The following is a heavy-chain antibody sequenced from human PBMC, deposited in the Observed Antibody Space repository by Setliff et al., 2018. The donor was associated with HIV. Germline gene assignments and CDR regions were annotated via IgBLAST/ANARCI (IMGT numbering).Heavy chain of an antibody. D-gene: IGHD3-10*01. CDR2: IYYSGST. CDR3: ATYADRESNRFDP. V-gene: IGHV4-39*07. Sequence: SETLSLTCTVSGGSISSGSYYWTWIRQPAGKGLEWIGSIYYSGSTYYNPSLKSRVTISVDTSKNQFSLKLTSVTAADTAFYYCATYADRESNRFDPWGQGILVTVSS. CDR1: GGSISSGSYY. J-gene: IGHJ5*02.